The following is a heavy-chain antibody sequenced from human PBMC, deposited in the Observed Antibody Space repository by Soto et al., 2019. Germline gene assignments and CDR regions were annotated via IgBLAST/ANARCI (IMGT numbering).Heavy chain of an antibody. CDR2: ISSSGSTI. D-gene: IGHD5-18*01. CDR3: ATIQYSYGNAVGY. J-gene: IGHJ4*02. V-gene: IGHV3-11*01. CDR1: GFTFSDYY. Sequence: PGVSLSLSCAASGFTFSDYYMSWIRPAPGKGLEWVSYISSSGSTIYYADSVKGRFTISRDNAKNSLYLQMNSLRAEDTAVYYCATIQYSYGNAVGYWGQGTLVTVS.